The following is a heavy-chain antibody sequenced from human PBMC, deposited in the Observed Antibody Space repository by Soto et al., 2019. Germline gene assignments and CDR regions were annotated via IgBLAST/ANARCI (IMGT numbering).Heavy chain of an antibody. CDR1: GGSISSSSYY. V-gene: IGHV4-39*01. CDR2: IYYSGST. Sequence: SETLSLTCTVSGGSISSSSYYWGWIRQPPGKGLEWIGSIYYSGSTYYNPSLKSRVTISVDTSKNQFSLKLSSVTAADTAVYYCARGYGAFDIWGQGTMVTVSS. D-gene: IGHD5-12*01. CDR3: ARGYGAFDI. J-gene: IGHJ3*02.